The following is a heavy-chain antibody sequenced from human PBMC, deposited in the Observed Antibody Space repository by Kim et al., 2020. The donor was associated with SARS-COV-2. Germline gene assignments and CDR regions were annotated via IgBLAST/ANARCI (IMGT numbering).Heavy chain of an antibody. J-gene: IGHJ4*02. D-gene: IGHD5-12*01. CDR3: AREPGSEMATIKLNYFDY. Sequence: KRRVTVSVDTSKNQFSLKLSSVTAADTAVYYCAREPGSEMATIKLNYFDYWGQGTLVTVSS. V-gene: IGHV4-34*01.